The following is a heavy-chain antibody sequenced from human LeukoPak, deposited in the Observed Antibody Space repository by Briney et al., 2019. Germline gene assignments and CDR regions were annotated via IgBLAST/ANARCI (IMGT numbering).Heavy chain of an antibody. CDR3: AREVSYYFDY. CDR1: GYTFTSYY. CDR2: INPSGGST. V-gene: IGHV1-46*01. Sequence: ASVEVSCKASGYTFTSYYMHWVRQAPGQGLEWMGIINPSGGSTSYAQKFQGRVTITRDTSASTAYMELSSLRSEDTAVYYCAREVSYYFDYWGQGTLVTVSS. D-gene: IGHD6-6*01. J-gene: IGHJ4*02.